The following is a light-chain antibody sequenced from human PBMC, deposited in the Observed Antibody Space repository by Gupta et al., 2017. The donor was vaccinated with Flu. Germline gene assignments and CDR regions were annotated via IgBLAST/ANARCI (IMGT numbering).Light chain of an antibody. J-gene: IGKJ1*01. V-gene: IGKV1-5*03. CDR3: QQYYSWWT. CDR1: QSISTW. CDR2: KAS. Sequence: VGDRVTITCRASQSISTWLAWYQQKPGKAPKLLIYKASSLESGVPSRFSGRGSGTEFTLTISSLQPDDFATYYCQQYYSWWTFGQGTKVEIK.